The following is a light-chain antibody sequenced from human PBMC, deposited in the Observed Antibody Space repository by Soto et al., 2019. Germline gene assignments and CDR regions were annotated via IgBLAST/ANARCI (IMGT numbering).Light chain of an antibody. CDR3: QKYDSLPSLT. CDR1: QDIRNY. V-gene: IGKV1-33*01. J-gene: IGKJ4*01. CDR2: DAF. Sequence: IQMTQSPSSLSASVGDRVTITCQASQDIRNYLNWYQQKPGKAPKLLIYDAFNLETGVPSRFRGSRSGRDFSLTISSLQPEDTGTYYCQKYDSLPSLTFGGGTKVEIK.